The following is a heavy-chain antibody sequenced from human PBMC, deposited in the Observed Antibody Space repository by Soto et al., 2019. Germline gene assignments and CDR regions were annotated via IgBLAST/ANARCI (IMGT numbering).Heavy chain of an antibody. CDR2: MNPNSGNT. V-gene: IGHV1-8*01. CDR3: ARKRMYYDILTGSEYYSYGMEV. D-gene: IGHD3-9*01. J-gene: IGHJ6*02. CDR1: GYTFTSYD. Sequence: ASVKVSCKASGYTFTSYDINWVRQATGQGLEWMGWMNPNSGNTGYAQKFQGRVTMTRNTSISTAYMELSSLRSEDTAVYYCARKRMYYDILTGSEYYSYGMEVWGQGTKVTVSS.